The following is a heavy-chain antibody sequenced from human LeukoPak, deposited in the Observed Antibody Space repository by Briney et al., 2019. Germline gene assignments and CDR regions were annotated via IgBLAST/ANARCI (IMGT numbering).Heavy chain of an antibody. CDR2: INPKSGGT. CDR1: GYTFTGYY. D-gene: IGHD6-19*01. Sequence: ASVKVSCKASGYTFTGYYMHWVRQAPGQELEWMGWINPKSGGTNYAQKFQGRVTMTRDTSISTAYMELSRLRSDDTAVYYCARLSSGWSEPQHWGQGTLVTVSS. V-gene: IGHV1-2*02. CDR3: ARLSSGWSEPQH. J-gene: IGHJ1*01.